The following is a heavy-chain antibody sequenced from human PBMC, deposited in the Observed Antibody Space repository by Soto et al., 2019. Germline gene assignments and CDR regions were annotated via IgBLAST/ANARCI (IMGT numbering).Heavy chain of an antibody. D-gene: IGHD1-26*01. CDR3: ARDKREDGDYYYYGMDV. CDR2: ISSSSSYI. J-gene: IGHJ6*02. Sequence: EVQLVESGGGLVKPGGSLRLSCAASGFTFSSYSMNWVRQAPGKGLEWVSSISSSSSYIYYADSVKGRFTISRDNAKNSLYLQMNSLRAEDTAVYYCARDKREDGDYYYYGMDVWGQGTTVTVSS. V-gene: IGHV3-21*01. CDR1: GFTFSSYS.